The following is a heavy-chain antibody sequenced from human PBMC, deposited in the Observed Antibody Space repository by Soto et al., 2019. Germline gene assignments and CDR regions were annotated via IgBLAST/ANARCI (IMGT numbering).Heavy chain of an antibody. D-gene: IGHD6-13*01. V-gene: IGHV3-23*01. J-gene: IGHJ6*02. CDR1: GFTFSSYA. CDR2: ISGSGGST. CDR3: VAAAAPRNSPFYYYYGMDV. Sequence: HPGGSLRLSCAASGFTFSSYAMSWVRQAPGKGLEWVSAISGSGGSTYYADSVKGRFTISRDNSKNPLYLQMNSLRAEETAVYYCVAAAAPRNSPFYYYYGMDVWGQGTTVTVSS.